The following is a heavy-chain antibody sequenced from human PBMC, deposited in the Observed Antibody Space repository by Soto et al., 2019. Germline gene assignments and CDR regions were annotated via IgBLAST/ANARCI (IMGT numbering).Heavy chain of an antibody. Sequence: PSETLSLTCTVSGGSISSGGYYWSWIRQHPGKGLEWIGYIYYSGSTYYNPSLKSRVTIPVDTSKNQFSLKLSSVTAADTAVYYCARAQGLLWFGELMVAFDIWGQGTMVTVSS. CDR1: GGSISSGGYY. V-gene: IGHV4-31*03. D-gene: IGHD3-10*01. J-gene: IGHJ3*02. CDR2: IYYSGST. CDR3: ARAQGLLWFGELMVAFDI.